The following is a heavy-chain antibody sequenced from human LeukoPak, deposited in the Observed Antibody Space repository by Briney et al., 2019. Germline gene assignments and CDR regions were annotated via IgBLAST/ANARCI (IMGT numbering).Heavy chain of an antibody. CDR2: ISSNGSPI. V-gene: IGHV3-48*03. CDR3: ARDGGSGILD. D-gene: IGHD3-10*01. J-gene: IGHJ4*02. Sequence: GWSLRPSCAATALTFSRDEMNWVRQAPEKELEWVSYISSNGSPIFYADSVKGRFTISRDNAKNSLSLLMNSLRAEDTAVYYCARDGGSGILDWGQGTLVTVSS. CDR1: ALTFSRDE.